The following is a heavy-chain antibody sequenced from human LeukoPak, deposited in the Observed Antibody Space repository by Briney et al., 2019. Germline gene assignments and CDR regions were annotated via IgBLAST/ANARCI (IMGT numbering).Heavy chain of an antibody. CDR1: GYTFTGYY. D-gene: IGHD6-6*01. V-gene: IGHV1-2*02. Sequence: GASVKVSCKASGYTFTGYYMHWVRQAPGQGLEWMGWINPNSGGTNYAQKFQGRVTMTRDTSISTAYMELSRLRSDDTAVYYCATAAYSSSLGGFDYWGQGTLVTVSS. CDR3: ATAAYSSSLGGFDY. J-gene: IGHJ4*02. CDR2: INPNSGGT.